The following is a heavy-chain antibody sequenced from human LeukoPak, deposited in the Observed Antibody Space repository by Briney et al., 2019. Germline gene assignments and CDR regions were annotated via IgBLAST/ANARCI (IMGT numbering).Heavy chain of an antibody. J-gene: IGHJ4*02. Sequence: SETLSLTCTVSGGSIRSSSYYWGWIRQPPGKGLEWIGSIYYSGSTYYNPSLKSRVTISVDTSKNQFSLKLSSVTAADTAVYYRARGLVGDILTGYYNSPDFDYWGQGTLVTVSS. CDR1: GGSIRSSSYY. V-gene: IGHV4-39*01. CDR3: ARGLVGDILTGYYNSPDFDY. D-gene: IGHD3-9*01. CDR2: IYYSGST.